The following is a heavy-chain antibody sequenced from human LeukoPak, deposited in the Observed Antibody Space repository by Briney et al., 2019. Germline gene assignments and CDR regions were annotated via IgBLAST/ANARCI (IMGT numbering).Heavy chain of an antibody. V-gene: IGHV1-69*02. D-gene: IGHD3-10*01. CDR1: GGTFSSYT. CDR3: ARGIEDGSGYFNWFDP. J-gene: IGHJ5*02. CDR2: IIPILGIA. Sequence: ASVKVSCKASGGTFSSYTISWVRQAPGQGLEWMGRIIPILGIANYAQKFQGRVTITADKSTSTAYMELSSLRSEDTAVYYCARGIEDGSGYFNWFDPWGQGTLVTVSS.